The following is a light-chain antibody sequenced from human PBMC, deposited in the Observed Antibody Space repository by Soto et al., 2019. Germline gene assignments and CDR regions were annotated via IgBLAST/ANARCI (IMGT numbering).Light chain of an antibody. CDR2: KAS. J-gene: IGKJ1*01. CDR3: QQYPIYSGT. CDR1: QTIDSW. Sequence: IKVNISPSTLSAYIGDRVNITCRASQTIDSWLAWYQQRPGKPPNLLIYKASTLASGVPSRFSGSGSGTEFTLTINSLQPDDFATYYCQQYPIYSGTFGQG. V-gene: IGKV1-5*03.